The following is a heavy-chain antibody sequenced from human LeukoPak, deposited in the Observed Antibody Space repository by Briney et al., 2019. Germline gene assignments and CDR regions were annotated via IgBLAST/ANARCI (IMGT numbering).Heavy chain of an antibody. CDR3: ARRLTQYDCFDP. J-gene: IGHJ5*02. CDR1: GGSFSGYY. V-gene: IGHV4-34*01. Sequence: PSETLSLTCAVYGGSFSGYYWSWIRQPPGKGLEWIGEINHSGSTNYNPSLKSRVTISVDTSKNQFSLQLNSVTPEDTAVYYCARRLTQYDCFDPWGQGILVTVSS. D-gene: IGHD2-2*01. CDR2: INHSGST.